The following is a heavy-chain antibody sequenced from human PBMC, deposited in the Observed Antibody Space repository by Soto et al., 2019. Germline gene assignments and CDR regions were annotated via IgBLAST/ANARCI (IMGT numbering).Heavy chain of an antibody. J-gene: IGHJ4*02. CDR1: GFTFSSYG. Sequence: PGGSLRLPCAASGFTFSSYGMHWVRQAPGKGLDWVAAISSDSSYINYADSVKGRFTISRDNAKNSLYLQMNSLRAEDTAVYYCARATPEDWLLFLPLAPLEYWGQGTLVTVSS. D-gene: IGHD3-9*01. CDR2: ISSDSSYI. V-gene: IGHV3-21*01. CDR3: ARATPEDWLLFLPLAPLEY.